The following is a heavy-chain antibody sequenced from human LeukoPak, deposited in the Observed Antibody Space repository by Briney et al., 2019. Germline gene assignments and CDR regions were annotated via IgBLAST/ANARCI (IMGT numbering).Heavy chain of an antibody. D-gene: IGHD3-16*01. CDR1: GGTFSSYA. CDR3: AGDTGTHSNYDYVWGTPPDD. J-gene: IGHJ4*02. V-gene: IGHV1-69*04. CDR2: IISIFGIA. Sequence: SVKVSCKASGGTFSSYAISWVRQAPGQGLEWMGRIISIFGIANYAQKFQGRVTITADKSTSTAYMELSSLRSEDTAVYYCAGDTGTHSNYDYVWGTPPDDWGQGTLVTVSS.